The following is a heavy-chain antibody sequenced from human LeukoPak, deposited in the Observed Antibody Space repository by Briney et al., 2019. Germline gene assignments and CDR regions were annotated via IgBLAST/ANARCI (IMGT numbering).Heavy chain of an antibody. J-gene: IGHJ4*02. D-gene: IGHD3-9*01. CDR1: GFTFSSYA. CDR3: AKVGFDWLSIERFDY. CDR2: ISGCGGST. V-gene: IGHV3-23*01. Sequence: GGSLRLSCAASGFTFSSYAMSWVRQAPGKGLEWVSAISGCGGSTYYADSVKGRFTISRDNSKNTLYLQMNSLRAEDTAVYYCAKVGFDWLSIERFDYWGQGTLVTVSS.